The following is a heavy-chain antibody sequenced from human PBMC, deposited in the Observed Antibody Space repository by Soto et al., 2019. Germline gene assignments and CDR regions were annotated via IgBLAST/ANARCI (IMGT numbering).Heavy chain of an antibody. V-gene: IGHV4-30-4*01. CDR3: ARARGGDSGDYASLFDR. J-gene: IGHJ5*02. D-gene: IGHD4-17*01. Sequence: VQLQESGPGLVTPSQTLSLTCTVFGGSVSIGDYLWSWIRQRPGKGLEWIGYIHDSGNTYYNPSLKSRVTISLDTSTNQFSLKVTSMTAADTAVYFCARARGGDSGDYASLFDRWGQGILVNVAS. CDR1: GGSVSIGDYL. CDR2: IHDSGNT.